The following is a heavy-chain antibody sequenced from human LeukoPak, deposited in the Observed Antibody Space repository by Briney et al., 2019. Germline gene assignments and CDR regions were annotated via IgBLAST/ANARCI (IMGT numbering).Heavy chain of an antibody. J-gene: IGHJ4*02. CDR1: GFTFSSYS. CDR3: AKDRWGAVASFDN. Sequence: PGGSLRLSCAASGFTFSSYSMNWVRQAPGKGLEWVAFIRYDGNNKYHADYVKGRFTISRDNSKNTLNLQMNSLRAEDTAVYYCAKDRWGAVASFDNWGQGTLVTVSS. V-gene: IGHV3-30*02. CDR2: IRYDGNNK. D-gene: IGHD6-19*01.